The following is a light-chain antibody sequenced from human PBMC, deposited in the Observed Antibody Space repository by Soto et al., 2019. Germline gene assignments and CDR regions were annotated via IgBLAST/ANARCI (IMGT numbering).Light chain of an antibody. J-gene: IGKJ1*01. CDR1: QSISSW. CDR2: DAS. V-gene: IGKV1-5*01. Sequence: DIQMTQSPSTLSASVGDRVTITCRASQSISSWLAWYQQKPGKAPKLLIYDASSLESGVPSRFSGSGCGTEFTLTISSLQPDDFAAYYCQQYNSYSPTFGQGTKVEIK. CDR3: QQYNSYSPT.